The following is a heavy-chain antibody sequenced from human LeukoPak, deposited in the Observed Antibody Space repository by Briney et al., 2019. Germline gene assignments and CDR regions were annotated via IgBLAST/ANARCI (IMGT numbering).Heavy chain of an antibody. D-gene: IGHD2-21*02. CDR1: GFTFSSYA. J-gene: IGHJ3*01. V-gene: IGHV3-23*01. Sequence: PGRSLRLSCAASGFTFSSYAMSWVRQAPGKGLEWVSAISGSGGSTYYADSVKGRFTISRDNSKNTLYLQMNSLRAEDTAVYYCAKDSSARGGDDVKHWGQGTMVTVSS. CDR2: ISGSGGST. CDR3: AKDSSARGGDDVKH.